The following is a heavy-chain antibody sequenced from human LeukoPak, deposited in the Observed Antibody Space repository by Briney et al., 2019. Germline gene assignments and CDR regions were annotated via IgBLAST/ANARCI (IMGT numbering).Heavy chain of an antibody. Sequence: GASVKVSCKASGYTFTGYYMHWVRQAPGQGLEWMGWINPNSGGTNYAQKFQGRVTMTRDTSISTACMELSRLRSDDTAVYYCARVAYSYGSYYFDYWGQGTLVTVSS. J-gene: IGHJ4*02. CDR3: ARVAYSYGSYYFDY. D-gene: IGHD5-18*01. V-gene: IGHV1-2*02. CDR2: INPNSGGT. CDR1: GYTFTGYY.